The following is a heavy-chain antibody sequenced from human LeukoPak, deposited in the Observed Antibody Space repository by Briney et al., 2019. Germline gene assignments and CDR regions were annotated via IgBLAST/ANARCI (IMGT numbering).Heavy chain of an antibody. CDR2: IYYSGST. V-gene: IGHV4-39*02. CDR3: ARDAPRIYYDMDV. D-gene: IGHD2-15*01. Sequence: SETLSLTCTVSGGSISSSSYYWGWIRQPPGKGLEWIGSIYYSGSTYYNPSLKSRVTISVDTSKNQFSLKLSSVTAADTAVYFCARDAPRIYYDMDVWGQGTTVTVSS. J-gene: IGHJ6*02. CDR1: GGSISSSSYY.